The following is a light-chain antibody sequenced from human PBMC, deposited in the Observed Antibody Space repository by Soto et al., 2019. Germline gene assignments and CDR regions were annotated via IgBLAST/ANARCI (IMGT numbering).Light chain of an antibody. J-gene: IGLJ1*01. CDR3: SSYISRSTLV. CDR1: SSDVGAYNY. Sequence: QSALAQPASVSGPPGQSITISCTGTSSDVGAYNYVSWYQQHPGKAPKLMIYEVSNRPSGVSNRFSGSKSGNTASLTISGLQAEDEADYYCSSYISRSTLVSGTGTKVTVL. CDR2: EVS. V-gene: IGLV2-14*01.